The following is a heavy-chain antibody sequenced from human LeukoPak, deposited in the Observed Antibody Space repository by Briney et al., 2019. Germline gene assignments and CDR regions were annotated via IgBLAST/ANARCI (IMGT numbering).Heavy chain of an antibody. CDR2: IYPGDSDT. CDR3: ARQTLEWLPLDY. CDR1: GYRFTSYW. D-gene: IGHD3-3*01. Sequence: GESLQISCKGSGYRFTSYWIGGVRQVPGKGLEWMGIIYPGDSDTRYSPSFQGQVTISADRSISTAYLQWSSLKASDTAMYYCARQTLEWLPLDYWGQGTLVTVSS. J-gene: IGHJ4*02. V-gene: IGHV5-51*01.